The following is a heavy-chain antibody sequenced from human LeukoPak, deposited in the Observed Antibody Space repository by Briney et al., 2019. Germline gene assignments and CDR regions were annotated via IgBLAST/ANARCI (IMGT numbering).Heavy chain of an antibody. CDR2: IRSKAYGGTT. CDR1: GVTFSSYA. Sequence: PGGTLRLSCEVSGVTFSSYAMSWVRQAPGKGLEWVGFIRSKAYGGTTEYAASVKGRFTISRDDSKSIAYLQMNSLKTEDTAVYYCTRVSPRYGSGSTTTYYYYYMDVWGKGTTVTISS. V-gene: IGHV3-49*04. D-gene: IGHD3-10*01. J-gene: IGHJ6*03. CDR3: TRVSPRYGSGSTTTYYYYYMDV.